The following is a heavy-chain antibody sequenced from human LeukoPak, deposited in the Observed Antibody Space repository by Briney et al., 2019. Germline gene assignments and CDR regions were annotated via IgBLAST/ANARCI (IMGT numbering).Heavy chain of an antibody. D-gene: IGHD3-22*01. CDR2: ISWNGGNT. CDR3: ARSTPAAVVINEFDS. V-gene: IGHV3-20*04. Sequence: PGGSLRLSCAASGFTFDDYGMSWVRQPPRKGLEWVSGISWNGGNTGYADSVRGRFIISRDNAKNSLYLQMNSLRAEDTAFYYCARSTPAAVVINEFDSWGQGTLVTVSS. J-gene: IGHJ4*02. CDR1: GFTFDDYG.